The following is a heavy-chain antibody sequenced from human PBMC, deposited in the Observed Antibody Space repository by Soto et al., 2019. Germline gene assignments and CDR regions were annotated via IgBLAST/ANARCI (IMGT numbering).Heavy chain of an antibody. Sequence: SVKVSCKACGGTFSSYAISWVRQAPGQGLEWMGGIIPIFGTANYAQKFQGRVTITADESTSTAYMELSSLRSEDTAVYYCARDRSLGSESLSRPYNGFDAWGQGTLVTVSS. CDR3: ARDRSLGSESLSRPYNGFDA. J-gene: IGHJ5*02. D-gene: IGHD3-10*01. CDR1: GGTFSSYA. CDR2: IIPIFGTA. V-gene: IGHV1-69*13.